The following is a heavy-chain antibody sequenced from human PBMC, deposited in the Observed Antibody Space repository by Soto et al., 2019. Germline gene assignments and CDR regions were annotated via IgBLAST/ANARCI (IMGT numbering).Heavy chain of an antibody. J-gene: IGHJ6*02. CDR3: ARDRQQHPWYYGMDV. CDR2: IGIGSSTK. Sequence: HPGGSLRLSCAVSGSIFSSYGMNWVRQAPGKGLEWVSYIGIGSSTKYYADSVKGRFTISRDNAKNTLYLQMNSLRAEDTAVYYCARDRQQHPWYYGMDVWGQGTTVTVSS. V-gene: IGHV3-48*04. D-gene: IGHD6-13*01. CDR1: GSIFSSYG.